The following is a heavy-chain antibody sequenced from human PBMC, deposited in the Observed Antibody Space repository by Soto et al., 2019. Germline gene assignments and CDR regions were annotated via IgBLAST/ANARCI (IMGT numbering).Heavy chain of an antibody. D-gene: IGHD3-16*01. CDR2: TYYRSKWYN. V-gene: IGHV6-1*01. Sequence: SQTLSLTCAISGDSVSDNSAAWNWIRQSPSRGLEWLGRTYYRSKWYNDYAVSVKSRITVTPDTSKNQFSLHLNSVTPEDTAVYYFASEFPYYVSSDSYLDYWGQGDLVTVSS. CDR1: GDSVSDNSAA. CDR3: ASEFPYYVSSDSYLDY. J-gene: IGHJ4*02.